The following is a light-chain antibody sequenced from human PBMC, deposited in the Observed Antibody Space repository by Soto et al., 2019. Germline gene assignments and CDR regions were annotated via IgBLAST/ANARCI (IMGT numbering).Light chain of an antibody. Sequence: DIVMTQSPLSLPVTPGEPASSSCRSSQSLLQPNGYNYLDWYLQQPGQSPPLLIYLGTNRAAVVPDRFSGSGSGTDFTLKISSVDAEDVGVYCCMQALQLPWAFGHGTTVEIK. V-gene: IGKV2-28*01. CDR3: MQALQLPWA. J-gene: IGKJ1*01. CDR2: LGT. CDR1: QSLLQPNGYNY.